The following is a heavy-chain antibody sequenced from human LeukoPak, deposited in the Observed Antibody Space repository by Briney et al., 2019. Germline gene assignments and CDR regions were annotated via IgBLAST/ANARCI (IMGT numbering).Heavy chain of an antibody. CDR1: GYSFTSYW. Sequence: GESLKISCKGSGYSFTSYWIGWVRQVPGKGLEWMGIIYPCDSYTRYRPSFQGQVTISADKSLSTAYLQWSSLKASDAAMGYGARACSSTSCYDEDYYGMDVCGKGRTLTVSP. V-gene: IGHV5-51*01. J-gene: IGHJ6*04. CDR2: IYPCDSYT. D-gene: IGHD2-2*01. CDR3: ARACSSTSCYDEDYYGMDV.